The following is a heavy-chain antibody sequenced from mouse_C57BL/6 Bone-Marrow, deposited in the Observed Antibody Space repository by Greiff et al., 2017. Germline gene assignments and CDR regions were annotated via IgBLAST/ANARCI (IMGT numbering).Heavy chain of an antibody. D-gene: IGHD1-1*01. CDR1: GFTFSSYA. V-gene: IGHV5-9-1*02. J-gene: IGHJ1*03. CDR3: TRDEEYYGSSYYWYFDV. Sequence: EVQVVESGEGLVKPGGSLKLSCAASGFTFSSYAMSWVRQTPEKRLEWVAYISSGGDYIYYADTVKGRFTISRDNARNTLYLQMSSLKSEDTAMYYCTRDEEYYGSSYYWYFDVWGTGTTVTVSS. CDR2: ISSGGDYI.